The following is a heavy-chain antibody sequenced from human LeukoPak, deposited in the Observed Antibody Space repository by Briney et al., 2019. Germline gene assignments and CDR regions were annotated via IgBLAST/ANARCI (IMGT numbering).Heavy chain of an antibody. CDR3: ARLGFTMILVATT. V-gene: IGHV4-39*02. J-gene: IGHJ4*02. CDR1: GDSINSSPYY. D-gene: IGHD3-22*01. CDR2: FQHSGPT. Sequence: SETLSLTCTVSGDSINSSPYYWGWIRQPPGKWLEWLGSFQHSGPTYYNPSLNSRLTISVATSKNRLSLNLNSVTATDTAVYYCARLGFTMILVATTWGQGTLVTVSS.